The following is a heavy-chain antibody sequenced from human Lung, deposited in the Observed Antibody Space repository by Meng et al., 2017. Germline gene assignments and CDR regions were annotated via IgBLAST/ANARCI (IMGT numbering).Heavy chain of an antibody. Sequence: VGSGGGLVPPGVSLRLSCAASGFTFPDHWMHWVRQGPGKGLVWVSRINRDGTKPTYADSVKGRFTISRDNAKNTLYLQMNNLRAEDTAFYYCTNDRLNHWGQGALVTVSS. CDR3: TNDRLNH. J-gene: IGHJ1*01. CDR1: GFTFPDHW. V-gene: IGHV3-74*01. D-gene: IGHD1-1*01. CDR2: INRDGTKP.